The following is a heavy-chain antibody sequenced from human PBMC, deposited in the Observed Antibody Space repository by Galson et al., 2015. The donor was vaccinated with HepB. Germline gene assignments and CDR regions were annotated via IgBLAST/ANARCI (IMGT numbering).Heavy chain of an antibody. CDR1: GFTFSSYG. CDR3: ARDAQLLFGVVITNWFDP. CDR2: IWYDGSNK. J-gene: IGHJ5*02. Sequence: SLRLSCAASGFTFSSYGMHWVRQAPGKGLEWVAVIWYDGSNKYYADSVKGRFTISRDNSKNTLYLQMNSLRAEDTAVYYCARDAQLLFGVVITNWFDPWGQGTLVTVSS. D-gene: IGHD3-3*01. V-gene: IGHV3-33*01.